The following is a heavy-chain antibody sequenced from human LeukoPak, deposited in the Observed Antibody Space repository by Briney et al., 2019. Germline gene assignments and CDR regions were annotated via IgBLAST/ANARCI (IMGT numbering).Heavy chain of an antibody. V-gene: IGHV3-9*01. CDR3: VKDTAYYYGSGSYWDYYYYGMDV. Sequence: GGSLRLSCAASGFTFDDYAMHWVRQAPGKGLEWVSGISWNSGSIGYADSVKGRFTISRDNAKNSLYLQMNSLRAEDTALYYCVKDTAYYYGSGSYWDYYYYGMDVWGQGTTVTVSS. J-gene: IGHJ6*02. CDR2: ISWNSGSI. D-gene: IGHD3-10*01. CDR1: GFTFDDYA.